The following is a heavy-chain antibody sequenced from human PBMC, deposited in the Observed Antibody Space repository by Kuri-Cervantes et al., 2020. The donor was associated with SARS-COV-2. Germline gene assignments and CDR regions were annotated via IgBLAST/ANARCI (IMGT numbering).Heavy chain of an antibody. CDR1: GYTFTSYD. Sequence: ASVKVSCKASGYTFTSYDINWVRQATGQGLEWMGWTNPNSGNTGYAQKFQGRVTMTRNTSISTAYMELSSLRSEDTAVYYCARVQGGWWAFDIWGQGTMVTVSS. CDR2: TNPNSGNT. V-gene: IGHV1-8*02. D-gene: IGHD2-8*02. CDR3: ARVQGGWWAFDI. J-gene: IGHJ3*02.